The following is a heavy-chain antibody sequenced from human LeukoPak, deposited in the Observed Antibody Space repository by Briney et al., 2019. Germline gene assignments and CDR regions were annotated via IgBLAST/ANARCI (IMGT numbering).Heavy chain of an antibody. V-gene: IGHV4-39*01. CDR1: GGSISSSSYY. Sequence: SETLSLTCTVSGGSISSSSYYWGWIRQPPGKGLEWIGSIYYSGSTYYNPSLKGRVTISVDTSKNQFSLKLSSVTAADTAVYYCARHKEGPAYYYDSSGYYYFDYWGQGTLVTVSS. J-gene: IGHJ4*02. D-gene: IGHD3-22*01. CDR3: ARHKEGPAYYYDSSGYYYFDY. CDR2: IYYSGST.